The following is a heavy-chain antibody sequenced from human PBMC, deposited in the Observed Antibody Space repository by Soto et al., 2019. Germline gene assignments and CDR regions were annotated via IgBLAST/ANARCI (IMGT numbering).Heavy chain of an antibody. J-gene: IGHJ6*03. Sequence: QVQLVQSGAEVKKPGASVKVSCKASGYTFTSYDINWVRQATGQGLEWMGWMNPNSGNTGYAQKFQGRVTMTRNTSISTAYMELSSLRSEDTAVYYCARGPTIFGVVRYYYDDMDVWGKGTTVTVSS. D-gene: IGHD3-3*01. CDR3: ARGPTIFGVVRYYYDDMDV. V-gene: IGHV1-8*01. CDR2: MNPNSGNT. CDR1: GYTFTSYD.